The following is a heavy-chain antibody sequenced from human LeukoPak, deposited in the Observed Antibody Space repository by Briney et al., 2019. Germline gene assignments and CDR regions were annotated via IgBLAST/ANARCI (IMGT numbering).Heavy chain of an antibody. CDR1: GFTISSCW. CDR2: INSDGSST. Sequence: GGSLRLSCTASGFTISSCWKYSGRQAPGKGLVWVSRINSDGSSTSYADSVKGRFTISRDNAKNRLYLQMNSLRAEDTAVYYYARERRGYGFDYWGQGTLVTVSS. CDR3: ARERRGYGFDY. V-gene: IGHV3-74*01. D-gene: IGHD6-25*01. J-gene: IGHJ4*02.